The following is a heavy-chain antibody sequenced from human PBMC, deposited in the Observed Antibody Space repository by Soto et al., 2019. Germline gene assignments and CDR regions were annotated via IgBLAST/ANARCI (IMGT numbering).Heavy chain of an antibody. CDR2: VWYDGSNK. Sequence: GGSLRLSCAASGFTFSSYGMHWVRQAPGKGLEWVAVVWYDGSNKYYADSVKGRFTISRDNSKNTLYLQMNSLRAEDTAVYYCARSNWAAYHYYYYYMDVWGKGTTVTVSS. V-gene: IGHV3-33*01. CDR3: ARSNWAAYHYYYYYMDV. CDR1: GFTFSSYG. D-gene: IGHD7-27*01. J-gene: IGHJ6*03.